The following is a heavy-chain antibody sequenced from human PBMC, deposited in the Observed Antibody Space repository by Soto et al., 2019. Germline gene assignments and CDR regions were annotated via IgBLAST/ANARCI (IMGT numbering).Heavy chain of an antibody. CDR2: IYYSWST. CDR1: GGSISSSSYY. CDR3: ARSPTIELGEVPYGYFDL. J-gene: IGHJ2*01. D-gene: IGHD7-27*01. V-gene: IGHV4-39*01. Sequence: SETLSLTCTVSGGSISSSSYYWGWIRQPPGKGLEWIGSIYYSWSTYYNPSLKSRVTISVDTSKNQFSLKLSSVTAADTAVYYCARSPTIELGEVPYGYFDLWGRGTLVTVSS.